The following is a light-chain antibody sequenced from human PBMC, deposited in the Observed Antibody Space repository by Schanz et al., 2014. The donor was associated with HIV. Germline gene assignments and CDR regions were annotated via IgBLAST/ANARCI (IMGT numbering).Light chain of an antibody. Sequence: IQMTQSPSSLSASVGDRVTITCRASQGVRNDLGWYQQKPGKAPKLLIYGASTLQSGVPSRFSGSGYGTDFTLTISSLQPEDFATYYCLQDYTYWWTFGQGTKVEIK. CDR3: LQDYTYWWT. V-gene: IGKV1-6*01. CDR1: QGVRND. J-gene: IGKJ1*01. CDR2: GAS.